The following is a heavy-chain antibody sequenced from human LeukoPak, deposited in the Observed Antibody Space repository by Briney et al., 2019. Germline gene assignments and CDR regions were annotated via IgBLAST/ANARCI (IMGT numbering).Heavy chain of an antibody. CDR2: INPNSGGT. CDR3: ARDRPLGYCSSTSCPHAFDI. V-gene: IGHV1-2*02. J-gene: IGHJ3*02. Sequence: GASVKVSCKASGYTFTGYYLYWVRQAPGQGLEWMGWINPNSGGTNYTQKFQGRVTMTRDTSISTAYMELSRLRSDDTAVYYCARDRPLGYCSSTSCPHAFDIWGQGTMVTVSS. D-gene: IGHD2-2*01. CDR1: GYTFTGYY.